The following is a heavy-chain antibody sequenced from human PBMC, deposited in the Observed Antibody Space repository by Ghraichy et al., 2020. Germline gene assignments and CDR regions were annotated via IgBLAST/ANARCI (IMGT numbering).Heavy chain of an antibody. V-gene: IGHV3-48*04. CDR1: GFTFSSYS. CDR2: ISSSSSTI. Sequence: GGSLRLSCAASGFTFSSYSMNWVRQAPGKGLEWVSYISSSSSTIYYADSVKGRFTISRDNAKNSLYLQMNSLRAEDTAVYYCATYDSSGYYYYYYYGMDVWGQGTTVTVSS. J-gene: IGHJ6*02. CDR3: ATYDSSGYYYYYYYGMDV. D-gene: IGHD3-22*01.